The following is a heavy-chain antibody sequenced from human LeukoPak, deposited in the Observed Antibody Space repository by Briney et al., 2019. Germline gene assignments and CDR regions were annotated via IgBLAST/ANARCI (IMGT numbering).Heavy chain of an antibody. D-gene: IGHD6-19*01. CDR1: GDSVSSLNGA. V-gene: IGHV6-1*01. J-gene: IGHJ4*02. CDR2: TYYRSKWYS. CDR3: ARDLGNTGWYTFEY. Sequence: SQTLSVTCAISGDSVSSLNGAWNWIRQSPSRGLEWLGRTYYRSKWYSDYAPSMRGRISINADTSKNQFSLQLNSVTPEDTAVYYCARDLGNTGWYTFEYWGQGTLVTASS.